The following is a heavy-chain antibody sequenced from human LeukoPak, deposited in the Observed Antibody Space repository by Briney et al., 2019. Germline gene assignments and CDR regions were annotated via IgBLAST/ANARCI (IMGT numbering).Heavy chain of an antibody. V-gene: IGHV6-1*01. D-gene: IGHD5-18*01. CDR1: GDSVSSDSAA. CDR2: TYYRSKWYH. CDR3: ARATYSYGYVNFYYYMDV. Sequence: SQTLSLTCAISGDSVSSDSAAWNWVRQSPSRGLEWLGRTYYRSKWYHDYAVSVKSRITFNPDTSKNQFSLQLNSVTPEDTAVYYCARATYSYGYVNFYYYMDVWGKGTTVSVSS. J-gene: IGHJ6*03.